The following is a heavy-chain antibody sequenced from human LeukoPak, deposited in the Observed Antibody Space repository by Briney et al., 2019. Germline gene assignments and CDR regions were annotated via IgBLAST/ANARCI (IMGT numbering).Heavy chain of an antibody. V-gene: IGHV3-23*01. CDR2: IIASGGST. D-gene: IGHD4-23*01. CDR1: GFTLSSYA. Sequence: GGSLRLSCATSGFTLSSYAMSWVRQAPGKGLEWVSGIIASGGSTYYADSVKGRFTISRDNSKNTLYLQMNSLRAEDTAVYYCAKDYYGGDSHYYGMDVWGQGTTVTVSS. J-gene: IGHJ6*02. CDR3: AKDYYGGDSHYYGMDV.